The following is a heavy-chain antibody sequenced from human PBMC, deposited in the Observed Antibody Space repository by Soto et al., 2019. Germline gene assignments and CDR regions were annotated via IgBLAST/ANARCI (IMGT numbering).Heavy chain of an antibody. V-gene: IGHV4-59*01. D-gene: IGHD3-10*01. CDR2: IYYSGST. CDR3: ARGPITMVRGVIHYYYYGMDV. CDR1: GGSISSYY. J-gene: IGHJ6*02. Sequence: QVQLQESGPGLVKPSETLSLTCTVSGGSISSYYWSWIRQPPGKGLEWIGYIYYSGSTNYNPSLKSRVTISVDTSKNQFSLKLSSVTAADTAVYYCARGPITMVRGVIHYYYYGMDVWGQGTTVTVSS.